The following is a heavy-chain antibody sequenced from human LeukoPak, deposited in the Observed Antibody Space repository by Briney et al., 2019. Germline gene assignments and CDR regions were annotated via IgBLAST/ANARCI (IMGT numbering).Heavy chain of an antibody. Sequence: SETLSLTCTVSGGSISSHYWSWIRQPTGKGLEWIGYIYYSGSTNYNPSLKSRVTISVDTSKNQFSLKLSSVTAADTAVYYCARVVVPAANYYYYMDVWGKGTTVTVSS. CDR1: GGSISSHY. CDR3: ARVVVPAANYYYYMDV. V-gene: IGHV4-59*11. D-gene: IGHD2-2*01. J-gene: IGHJ6*03. CDR2: IYYSGST.